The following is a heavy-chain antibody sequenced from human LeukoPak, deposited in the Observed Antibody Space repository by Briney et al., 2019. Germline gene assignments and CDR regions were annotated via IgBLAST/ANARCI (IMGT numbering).Heavy chain of an antibody. V-gene: IGHV3-30*18. D-gene: IGHD1-26*01. CDR2: ISYDGSNK. J-gene: IGHJ4*02. CDR3: AKEGAIVEYYFDY. Sequence: GGSLRLSCAASGFTFSSYGMHWVRQAPGKGLEWVAVISYDGSNKYYADSVKGRFTISRDNSKNTLYLQMNSPRAEDTAVYYCAKEGAIVEYYFDYWGQGTLVTVSS. CDR1: GFTFSSYG.